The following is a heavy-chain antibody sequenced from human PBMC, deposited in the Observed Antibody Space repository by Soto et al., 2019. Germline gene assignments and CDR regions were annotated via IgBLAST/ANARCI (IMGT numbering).Heavy chain of an antibody. Sequence: EVQLLESGGGLVQPGRSLRLSCAASGFTFSNYAMRWVRQAPGQGLDWDSAISGSGGTTYYADSVKGRFTISRDNSKNTLFLQMNSLRAEDAAVYYCAKFFVETGSNSGWPWSFHYWGQGTLVTVSS. CDR3: AKFFVETGSNSGWPWSFHY. V-gene: IGHV3-23*01. D-gene: IGHD6-25*01. J-gene: IGHJ4*02. CDR1: GFTFSNYA. CDR2: ISGSGGTT.